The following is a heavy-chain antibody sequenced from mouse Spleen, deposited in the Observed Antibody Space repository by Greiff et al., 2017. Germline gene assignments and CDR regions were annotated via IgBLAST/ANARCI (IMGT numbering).Heavy chain of an antibody. D-gene: IGHD2-3*01. CDR3: ARDYDGYSYYFDY. J-gene: IGHJ2*01. Sequence: QVQLKQSGAELAKPGASVKLSCKASGYTFTSYWMHWVKQRPGQGLEWIGYINPSSGYTKYNQKFKDKATLTADKSSSTAYMQLSSLTYEDSAVYYCARDYDGYSYYFDYWGQGTTLTVSS. CDR1: GYTFTSYW. V-gene: IGHV1-7*01. CDR2: INPSSGYT.